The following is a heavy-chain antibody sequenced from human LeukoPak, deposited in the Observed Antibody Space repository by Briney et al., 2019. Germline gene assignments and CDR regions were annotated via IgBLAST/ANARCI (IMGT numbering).Heavy chain of an antibody. V-gene: IGHV4-34*01. CDR2: INHSGST. CDR3: ARGLVRGDCSSTSCSNWFDS. D-gene: IGHD2-2*01. Sequence: SETLSLTCAVYGGSFSGYYWSWIRQPPGKGLEWIGEINHSGSTNYNPSLKSRVTISVDTSKNQFSLKLSSVTAADTAVYYCARGLVRGDCSSTSCSNWFDSWGQGTLVTVSS. CDR1: GGSFSGYY. J-gene: IGHJ5*01.